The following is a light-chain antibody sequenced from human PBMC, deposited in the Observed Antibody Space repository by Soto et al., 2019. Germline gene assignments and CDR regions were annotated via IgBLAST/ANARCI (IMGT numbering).Light chain of an antibody. J-gene: IGKJ5*01. CDR3: QQRSNWPPGIT. CDR2: DAS. CDR1: QSVSSY. Sequence: EIVLTQSPATLSLSPGERATLSCRASQSVSSYLAWYQQKPGQAPRLLIYDASNRATGIPARFSGSGSGTDFTLNISSLEPEDFAVYYCQQRSNWPPGITVGQGTRREIK. V-gene: IGKV3-11*01.